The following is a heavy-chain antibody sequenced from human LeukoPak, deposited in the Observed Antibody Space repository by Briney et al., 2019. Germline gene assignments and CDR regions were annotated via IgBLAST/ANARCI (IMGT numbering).Heavy chain of an antibody. V-gene: IGHV1-18*01. CDR2: ISAYNGNT. D-gene: IGHD2-2*01. Sequence: ASVKVSCKASGYTFTSYGISWVRQAPGQGLEWMGWISAYNGNTNYAQKLQGRVTMTTDTSTSTAYMELMSLRSDDTAVYYCARASYCSSTSCYFTKYNWFDPWGQGTLVTVSS. J-gene: IGHJ5*02. CDR3: ARASYCSSTSCYFTKYNWFDP. CDR1: GYTFTSYG.